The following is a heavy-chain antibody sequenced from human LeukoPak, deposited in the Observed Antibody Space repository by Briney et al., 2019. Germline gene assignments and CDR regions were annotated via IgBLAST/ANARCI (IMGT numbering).Heavy chain of an antibody. Sequence: GGSLRLSCAASGFTFSSYGMSWVRQAPGKGLEWVSAISGSGGSTYYADSVKGRFTISRDNSKNTLYLQMNSLRAEDTAVYYCAKDQRSSSWTFDYWGQGTLVTVSS. CDR3: AKDQRSSSWTFDY. J-gene: IGHJ4*02. D-gene: IGHD6-13*01. CDR1: GFTFSSYG. CDR2: ISGSGGST. V-gene: IGHV3-23*01.